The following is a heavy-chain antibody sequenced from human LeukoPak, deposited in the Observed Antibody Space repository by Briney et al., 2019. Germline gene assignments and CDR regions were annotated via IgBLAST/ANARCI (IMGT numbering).Heavy chain of an antibody. D-gene: IGHD6-6*01. CDR3: AKDSSSGADSFDY. CDR2: ISWNSGTI. Sequence: GGSLRLSCAASGFTLDDYAMHWVRQAPGKGLEWVSGISWNSGTIGYADSVKGRFTISRDNAKNSLYLQMSSLRTEDTALYYCAKDSSSGADSFDYWGQGTVVTVSA. V-gene: IGHV3-9*01. J-gene: IGHJ4*02. CDR1: GFTLDDYA.